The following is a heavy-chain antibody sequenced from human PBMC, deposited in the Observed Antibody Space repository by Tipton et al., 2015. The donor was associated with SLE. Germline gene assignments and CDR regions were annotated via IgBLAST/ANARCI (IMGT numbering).Heavy chain of an antibody. Sequence: QLVQSGAEVKKPGASVKVSCKASGYTFTSYDINWVRQATGQGLEWMGWMNPNSGNTGYAQKFQGRVTMTRNTSISTAYMELSSLRSEDTAVYYCARDLSLVPLELRAYDIWGQGTMVTVSS. D-gene: IGHD4-23*01. CDR1: GYTFTSYD. V-gene: IGHV1-8*01. CDR3: ARDLSLVPLELRAYDI. CDR2: MNPNSGNT. J-gene: IGHJ3*02.